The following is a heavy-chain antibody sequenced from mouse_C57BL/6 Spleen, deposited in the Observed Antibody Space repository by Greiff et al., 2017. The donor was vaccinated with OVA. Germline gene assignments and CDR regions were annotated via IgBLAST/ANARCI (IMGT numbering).Heavy chain of an antibody. CDR2: ISSGSSTI. J-gene: IGHJ2*01. CDR1: GFTFSDYG. CDR3: ARGETGTVDY. Sequence: EVKVVESGGGLVKPGGSLKLSCAASGFTFSDYGMHWVRQAPEKGLEWVAYISSGSSTIYYADTVKGRFTISRDNAKNTLFLQMTSLRSEDTAMYYCARGETGTVDYWGQGTTLTVSS. D-gene: IGHD4-1*01. V-gene: IGHV5-17*01.